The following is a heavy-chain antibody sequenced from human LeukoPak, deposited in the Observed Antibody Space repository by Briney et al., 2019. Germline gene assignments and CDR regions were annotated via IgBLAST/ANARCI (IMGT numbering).Heavy chain of an antibody. J-gene: IGHJ2*01. CDR1: GGCVSSAFYY. Sequence: PSETLSLTGTVSGGCVSSAFYYWSWIRQPPGKGLEWIGYIYYSGSTKFNPSLKRRVTISVDTSKNQFSLRLSSVTAADTAVYYCARSGSSSYSNDWYFDLWGRGTLVTVSS. CDR2: IYYSGST. D-gene: IGHD6-6*01. CDR3: ARSGSSSYSNDWYFDL. V-gene: IGHV4-61*01.